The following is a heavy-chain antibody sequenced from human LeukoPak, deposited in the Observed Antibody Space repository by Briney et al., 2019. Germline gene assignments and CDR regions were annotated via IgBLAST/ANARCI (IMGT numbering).Heavy chain of an antibody. D-gene: IGHD3-22*01. Sequence: SETLSLTCTVSGGSISSYYWSWIRQPPGKGLEWIGYIYYSGSANYNPSLKSRVTISVDTSKNQFSLKLSSVTAADTAVYYCAREMYYYDSSGYYPSDYYGMDVWGQGTTVTVSS. CDR1: GGSISSYY. J-gene: IGHJ6*02. V-gene: IGHV4-59*01. CDR3: AREMYYYDSSGYYPSDYYGMDV. CDR2: IYYSGSA.